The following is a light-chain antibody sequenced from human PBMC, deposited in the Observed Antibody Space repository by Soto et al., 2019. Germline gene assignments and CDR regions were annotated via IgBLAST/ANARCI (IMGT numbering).Light chain of an antibody. CDR2: DAS. CDR1: QDINKN. V-gene: IGKV1-33*01. J-gene: IGKJ5*01. Sequence: DIQKTQSPSSLSASVGDRVTITCQASQDINKNLIWYQQKPGKAPKLLIYDASDLETGVPSRFSGSGSGTGFTFTISSLQPEDFATYYCQQYESLPLTFGQGTRLEIK. CDR3: QQYESLPLT.